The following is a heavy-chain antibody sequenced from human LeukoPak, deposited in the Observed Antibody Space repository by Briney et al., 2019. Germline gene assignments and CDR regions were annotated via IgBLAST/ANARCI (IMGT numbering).Heavy chain of an antibody. J-gene: IGHJ3*02. Sequence: ASVKVSCKASRYTFTSYGISWVRQAPGQGLEWMGWISAYNGNTNYAQKLQGRVTRTTDTSTSTAYMELRSLRSDDTAVYYCARVTVVAATKYAFDIWGQGTMVTVSS. CDR2: ISAYNGNT. CDR3: ARVTVVAATKYAFDI. V-gene: IGHV1-18*01. CDR1: RYTFTSYG. D-gene: IGHD2-15*01.